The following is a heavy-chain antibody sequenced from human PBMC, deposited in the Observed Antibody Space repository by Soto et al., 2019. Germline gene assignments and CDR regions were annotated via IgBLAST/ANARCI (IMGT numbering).Heavy chain of an antibody. Sequence: QVQLVESGGGVVQPGRSLRLSCAASGFTFSSYGMHWVRQSPGKGLEWVAVIWYDGSNKYYADSVKGRFTISRDKSKNTLYLQMNSLRAEDTAVYYCAREGYGSGSYSDYYYGMDVWGQGTTVTVSS. CDR1: GFTFSSYG. D-gene: IGHD3-10*01. J-gene: IGHJ6*02. CDR3: AREGYGSGSYSDYYYGMDV. CDR2: IWYDGSNK. V-gene: IGHV3-33*01.